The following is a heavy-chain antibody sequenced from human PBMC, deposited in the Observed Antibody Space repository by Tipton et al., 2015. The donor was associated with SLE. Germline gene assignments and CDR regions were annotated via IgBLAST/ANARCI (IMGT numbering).Heavy chain of an antibody. CDR1: GFTFSNYA. D-gene: IGHD1-7*01. CDR3: AGASWNYGFFDY. Sequence: SLRLSCAASGFTFSNYAMSWVRQAPGKGLEWVSAITGSGDRTYYIDSVKGRFTISRDNSKNSLSLQMNSLRAEDTAVYYCAGASWNYGFFDYWGQGTLVTVSS. CDR2: ITGSGDRT. V-gene: IGHV3-23*01. J-gene: IGHJ4*02.